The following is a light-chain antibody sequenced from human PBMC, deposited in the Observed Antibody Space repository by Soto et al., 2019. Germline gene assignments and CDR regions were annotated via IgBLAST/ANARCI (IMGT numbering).Light chain of an antibody. CDR3: QQYKNWPCT. V-gene: IGKV3-15*01. J-gene: IGKJ5*01. CDR2: CAS. CDR1: QRIXSN. Sequence: MVVTQSASKLSASPGEGVTLPCRASQRIXSNFVWYQRNPGQAPRVLXDCASTRATGSPARLSGSVSGTEFTLTISSLQSEDFAVYYCQQYKNWPCTFGQGTRLEI.